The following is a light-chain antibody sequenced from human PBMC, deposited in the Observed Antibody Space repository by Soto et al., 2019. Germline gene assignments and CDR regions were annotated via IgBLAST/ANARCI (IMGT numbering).Light chain of an antibody. V-gene: IGLV2-14*03. J-gene: IGLJ1*01. Sequence: QSVLTQPASVSDSPGQWITISCTGTSTDVGGSNFVSWYQQHPGKPPKLIIYDIANRPSGVSNRFSGSKSGSTASLIISRLQTEDEADYYCVSYTSSTTYVFGSGTKLTVL. CDR2: DIA. CDR3: VSYTSSTTYV. CDR1: STDVGGSNF.